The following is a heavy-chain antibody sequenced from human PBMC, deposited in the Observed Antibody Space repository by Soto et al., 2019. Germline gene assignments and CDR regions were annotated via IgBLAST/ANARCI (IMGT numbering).Heavy chain of an antibody. Sequence: ASVKVSCKASGYTFTNYAIHWVRQAPGQRLEWMGWINAGNGNTKYSQKFQGRVTITRDTSASTAYMELSSLISEDTAVYYCARSGYSRGWYHWYFDFWGRGTLVTVSS. V-gene: IGHV1-3*01. D-gene: IGHD6-19*01. CDR3: ARSGYSRGWYHWYFDF. CDR2: INAGNGNT. CDR1: GYTFTNYA. J-gene: IGHJ2*01.